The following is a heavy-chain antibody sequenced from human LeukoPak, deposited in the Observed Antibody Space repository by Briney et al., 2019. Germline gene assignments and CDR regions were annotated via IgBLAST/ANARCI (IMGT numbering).Heavy chain of an antibody. CDR1: GFTFSSYG. Sequence: GGSLRLSCAASGFTFSSYGMHWVRQAPGKGLEWVAFIRYDGSNKYYADSVKGRFTISRDNSKNTLYLQMNSLRAEDTAVYYCAKLLKMVRGATDYWGQGTLVTVSS. CDR3: AKLLKMVRGATDY. CDR2: IRYDGSNK. V-gene: IGHV3-30*02. D-gene: IGHD3-10*01. J-gene: IGHJ4*02.